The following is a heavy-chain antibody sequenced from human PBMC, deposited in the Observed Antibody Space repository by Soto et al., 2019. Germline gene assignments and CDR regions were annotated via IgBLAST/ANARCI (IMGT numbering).Heavy chain of an antibody. V-gene: IGHV4-59*01. D-gene: IGHD3-3*01. CDR2: IYYSGST. J-gene: IGHJ6*03. CDR3: ARVAYYDFWSGYYKRGDYYYYMDV. Sequence: SETLSLTCTVSGGSISSYYWSWIRQPPGKGLEWIGYIYYSGSTNYNPSLKSRVTISVDTSKNQFSLKLSSVTAADTAVYYCARVAYYDFWSGYYKRGDYYYYMDVWGKGTTVTVSS. CDR1: GGSISSYY.